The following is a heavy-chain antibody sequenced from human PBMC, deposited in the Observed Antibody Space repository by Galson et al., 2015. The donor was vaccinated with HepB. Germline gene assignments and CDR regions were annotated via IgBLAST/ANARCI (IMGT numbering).Heavy chain of an antibody. CDR2: KRSKTYGGTT. CDR1: GFTFGDYA. D-gene: IGHD2-2*01. CDR3: SRVTDCSGTSCNDY. J-gene: IGHJ4*02. V-gene: IGHV3-49*03. Sequence: SLRLSCAASGFTFGDYAMNWFRQAPGKGLEWVGFKRSKTYGGTTEYGASVKGRFTISRDDSKSIAYLQMNSLKTEDTAVYYCSRVTDCSGTSCNDYRGQGTLVTVSS.